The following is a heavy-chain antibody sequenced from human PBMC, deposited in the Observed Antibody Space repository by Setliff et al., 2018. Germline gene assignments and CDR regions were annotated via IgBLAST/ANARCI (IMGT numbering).Heavy chain of an antibody. V-gene: IGHV1-8*02. J-gene: IGHJ6*02. CDR2: IIPNNGNT. Sequence: GASVKVSCKASGGTFSSYAISWVRQAPGQGLEWMGGIIPNNGNTGYAQKFQGRVTMTRNTSISTAYMELSSLRSEDTAVYYCARTRGLDVWGQGTTVTVS. CDR3: ARTRGLDV. CDR1: GGTFSSYA.